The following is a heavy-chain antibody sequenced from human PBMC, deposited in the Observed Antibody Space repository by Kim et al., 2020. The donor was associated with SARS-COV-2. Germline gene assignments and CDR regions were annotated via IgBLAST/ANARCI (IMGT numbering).Heavy chain of an antibody. D-gene: IGHD5-18*01. J-gene: IGHJ6*03. CDR3: ASAAIGGYSYGYHYYYMDV. CDR2: IIPIFGTA. V-gene: IGHV1-69*13. Sequence: SVKVSCKASGGTFSSYAISWVRQAPGQGLEWMGGIIPIFGTANYAQKFQGRVTITADESTSTAYMELSSLRSEDTAVYYCASAAIGGYSYGYHYYYMDVWGKGTTVTVSS. CDR1: GGTFSSYA.